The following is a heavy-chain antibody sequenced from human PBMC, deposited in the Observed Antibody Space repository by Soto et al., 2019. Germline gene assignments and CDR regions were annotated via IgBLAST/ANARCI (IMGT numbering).Heavy chain of an antibody. CDR1: GGTFSSYA. Sequence: QVQLVQSGAEVKKPGSSVNVSCKASGGTFSSYAISWVRQAPGQGLEWMGGIIPIFGTANYAQKFQGRVTITADESTSTAYMELSSLRSEDTAVYYCARDAPDHDSAPDYFDYWGQGTLVTVSS. CDR3: ARDAPDHDSAPDYFDY. V-gene: IGHV1-69*12. D-gene: IGHD1-1*01. CDR2: IIPIFGTA. J-gene: IGHJ4*02.